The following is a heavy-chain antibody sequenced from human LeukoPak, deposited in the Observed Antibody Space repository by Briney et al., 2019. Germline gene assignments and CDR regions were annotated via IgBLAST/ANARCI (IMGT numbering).Heavy chain of an antibody. V-gene: IGHV4-4*02. J-gene: IGHJ4*02. D-gene: IGHD4-17*01. Sequence: KPSGTLSLTCAVPGGSTSSSNWWSWVRQPPGKGLEWIGEIYHSGSTNYNPSLKSRVTISLDMSKDQFSLKLSSVTAADTAVYYCGGGDMGYFDYWGQGTLVTVSS. CDR3: GGGDMGYFDY. CDR1: GGSTSSSNW. CDR2: IYHSGST.